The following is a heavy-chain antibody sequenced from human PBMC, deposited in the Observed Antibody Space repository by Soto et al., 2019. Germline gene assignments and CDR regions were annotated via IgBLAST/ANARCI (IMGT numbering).Heavy chain of an antibody. Sequence: SETLSLTCTVSGGSISSYYWSWIRQPPGKGLEWIGYIYYSGSTNYNPSLKSRVTISVDTSKNQFSLKLISVTAADTAVYYCARLNYDFWSGYQAPNYYYYYMDVWGKGTTVTVSS. CDR1: GGSISSYY. CDR3: ARLNYDFWSGYQAPNYYYYYMDV. V-gene: IGHV4-59*08. D-gene: IGHD3-3*01. J-gene: IGHJ6*03. CDR2: IYYSGST.